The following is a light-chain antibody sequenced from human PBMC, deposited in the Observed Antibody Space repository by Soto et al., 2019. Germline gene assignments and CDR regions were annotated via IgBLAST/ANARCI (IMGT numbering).Light chain of an antibody. Sequence: VLTHPPSASGTPWQRVTISCSGSSSNIGSNYVYWYQQLPGTAPKLLIYSNNQRPSGVPDRFSGSKSGTSASLAISGLRSEDEADYYCAAWDDSLSVRYVFGTGTKVTVL. J-gene: IGLJ1*01. CDR2: SNN. V-gene: IGLV1-47*02. CDR1: SSNIGSNY. CDR3: AAWDDSLSVRYV.